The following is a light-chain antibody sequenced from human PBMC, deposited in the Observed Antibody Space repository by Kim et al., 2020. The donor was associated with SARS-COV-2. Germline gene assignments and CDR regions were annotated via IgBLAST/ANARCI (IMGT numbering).Light chain of an antibody. J-gene: IGLJ3*02. CDR2: QDT. V-gene: IGLV3-1*01. CDR1: KLGEKY. CDR3: QAWAIDTAV. Sequence: SYELTQPPSVSVSPGQTATITCSGDKLGEKYTSWYQQKAGQSPVLVIHQDTKRPSGIPERFSGSNSGDTATLTVSGTQAMDEADYYCQAWAIDTAVFGGGTQLAVL.